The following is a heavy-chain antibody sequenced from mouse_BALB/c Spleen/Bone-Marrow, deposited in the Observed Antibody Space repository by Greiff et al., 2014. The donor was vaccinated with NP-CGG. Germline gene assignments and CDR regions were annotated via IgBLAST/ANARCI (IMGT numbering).Heavy chain of an antibody. J-gene: IGHJ4*01. Sequence: VHLEESVPELARPGVSVKISCKGSGYTFTDYAMHWVKQSHAKSLEWIGVISTYSGNTNYNQKFKGKATMTVDKSSSTAYMELARLTSEDSAIYYCARSYYGSSYPMDYWGQGTSVTVSS. D-gene: IGHD1-1*01. CDR2: ISTYSGNT. CDR3: ARSYYGSSYPMDY. CDR1: GYTFTDYA. V-gene: IGHV1-67*01.